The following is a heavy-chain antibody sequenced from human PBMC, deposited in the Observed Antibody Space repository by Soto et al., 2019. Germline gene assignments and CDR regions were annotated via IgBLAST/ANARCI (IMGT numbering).Heavy chain of an antibody. CDR2: IYSGGST. D-gene: IGHD6-13*01. CDR3: ARGSSSSWGVNWFDP. J-gene: IGHJ5*02. CDR1: GFTVSSNY. V-gene: IGHV3-66*01. Sequence: GGSLRLSCAASGFTVSSNYMSWVRQAPGKGLEWVSVIYSGGSTYYADSVKGRFTISRDNSKNTLYLQMNSLRAEDTAVYYCARGSSSSWGVNWFDPWGQGTLVTVSS.